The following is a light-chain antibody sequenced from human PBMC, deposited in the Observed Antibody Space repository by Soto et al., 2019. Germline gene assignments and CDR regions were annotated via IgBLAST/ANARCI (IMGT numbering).Light chain of an antibody. Sequence: DIVMTQSPLSLPVTPGEPASISCRSSQSLLHSNGYNYLDWYLQKPGQSPQLLLYSGSNRASGVTDSFSVSEPGTDFTPKISRVEAEDVGVYYCMQALQTRWTFGQGTKLEIK. CDR3: MQALQTRWT. J-gene: IGKJ2*02. CDR2: SGS. V-gene: IGKV2-28*01. CDR1: QSLLHSNGYNY.